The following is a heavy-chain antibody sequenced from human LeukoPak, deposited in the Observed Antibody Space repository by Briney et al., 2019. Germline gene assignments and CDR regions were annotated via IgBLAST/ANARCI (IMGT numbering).Heavy chain of an antibody. CDR2: INQDGSDK. J-gene: IGHJ4*02. Sequence: GGSLRLSCAASGLTFSIHWMNWVRQAPGKGLECVANINQDGSDKYYVDSVKGRFTISRDNTKNSLYLQMNSLRAEDTAVYYCVGGDYWGQGTLVTVCS. CDR1: GLTFSIHW. V-gene: IGHV3-7*01. CDR3: VGGDY.